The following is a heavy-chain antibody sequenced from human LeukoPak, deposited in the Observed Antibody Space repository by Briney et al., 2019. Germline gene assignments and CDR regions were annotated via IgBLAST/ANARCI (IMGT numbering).Heavy chain of an antibody. CDR2: MNPNSGNT. D-gene: IGHD2-21*02. CDR3: ARGLAYCGGDCTD. CDR1: GYTFTSYD. Sequence: ASVKVSCKASGYTFTSYDINWVRQATGQGLEWMGWMNPNSGNTGYAQKFQGRVTMTRNTSISTAYMELSSLRSEGTAVYYCARGLAYCGGDCTDWGQGTLVTVSS. V-gene: IGHV1-8*01. J-gene: IGHJ4*02.